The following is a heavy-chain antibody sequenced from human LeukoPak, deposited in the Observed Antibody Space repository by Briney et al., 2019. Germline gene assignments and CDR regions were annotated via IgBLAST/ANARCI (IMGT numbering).Heavy chain of an antibody. CDR1: GFTFSDYY. D-gene: IGHD1-1*01. CDR2: ITTSGTYA. V-gene: IGHV3-11*05. CDR3: ARDWNHSPDF. Sequence: GGSLRLSCAASGFTFSDYYMAWLRQAPGKGLEWLSFITTSGTYADYADSVKGRFTISRDNGKNSLYLQMDSLRADDTAVYYCARDWNHSPDFWGQGTLVTVSS. J-gene: IGHJ4*02.